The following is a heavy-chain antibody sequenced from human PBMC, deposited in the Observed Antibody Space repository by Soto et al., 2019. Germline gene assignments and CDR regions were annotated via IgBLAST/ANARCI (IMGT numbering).Heavy chain of an antibody. CDR1: GYTFTGYY. D-gene: IGHD3-10*01. V-gene: IGHV1-2*02. Sequence: ASVKVSCKXSGYTFTGYYMHWVRQAPGQGLEWMGWINPNSGGTNYAQKFQGRVTMTRDTSISTAYMELSRLRSDDTAVYYCARGSGYGSGSYVGPWGQGTLVTVSS. CDR3: ARGSGYGSGSYVGP. J-gene: IGHJ5*02. CDR2: INPNSGGT.